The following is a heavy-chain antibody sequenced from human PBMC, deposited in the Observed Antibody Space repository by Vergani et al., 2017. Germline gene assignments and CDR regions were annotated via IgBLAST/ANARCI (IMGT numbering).Heavy chain of an antibody. CDR2: INPNSGGT. D-gene: IGHD2/OR15-2a*01. J-gene: IGHJ4*02. CDR1: GYTFPGYY. V-gene: IGHV1-2*02. CDR3: AKLGGPTLA. Sequence: QVQLVQSGAEVKKPGASVTVSCKASGYTFPGYYMHWVRQAPGQGLEWMGWINPNSGGTNYAQKLQGRVTMTSDTSISTAYMELSRLRSDDTAVYYCAKLGGPTLAGGQGTLVTVSS.